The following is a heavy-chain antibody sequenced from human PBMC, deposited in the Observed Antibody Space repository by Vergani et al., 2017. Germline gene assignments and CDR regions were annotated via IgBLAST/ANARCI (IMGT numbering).Heavy chain of an antibody. D-gene: IGHD1-7*01. CDR1: GYTFTSYA. Sequence: QVQLVQSGAEVKKPGASVKVSCKASGYTFTSYAISWVRQAPGQGLEWMGGIIPIFGTANYAQKFQGRVTITADESTSTAYMELSSLRSEDTAVYYCAGGPPPRYNWNYGKSFDYWGQGTLVTVSS. J-gene: IGHJ4*02. V-gene: IGHV1-69*13. CDR3: AGGPPPRYNWNYGKSFDY. CDR2: IIPIFGTA.